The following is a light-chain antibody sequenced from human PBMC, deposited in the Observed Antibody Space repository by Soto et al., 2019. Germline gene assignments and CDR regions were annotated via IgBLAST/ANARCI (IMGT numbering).Light chain of an antibody. V-gene: IGKV3-15*01. CDR2: GAS. J-gene: IGKJ4*01. CDR1: QSVSSN. Sequence: EIVMTQSPATLSVSPGERATLSCRASQSVSSNLAWYQQKPGQAPRLLIYGASTRATGIPARFSGSGSGTEFTLTISSLQSEDFAVYYCQQYTGTPPELTFGGGTKVEIK. CDR3: QQYTGTPPELT.